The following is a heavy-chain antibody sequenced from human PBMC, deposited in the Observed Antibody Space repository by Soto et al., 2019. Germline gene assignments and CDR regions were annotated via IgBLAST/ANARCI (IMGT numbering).Heavy chain of an antibody. CDR3: AKEERTFGEGY. CDR1: GFTFSAYV. CDR2: ISGSGDVT. D-gene: IGHD3-3*01. J-gene: IGHJ4*02. Sequence: EAQLLESGGDSAQPGGSLRLSCAASGFTFSAYVLNWVRQVPGKGLEWVSGISGSGDVTYYADSVRGRFTISRDNSKNTLYLQMNSLRAEDTAIYYCAKEERTFGEGYWGRGTLVTVSS. V-gene: IGHV3-23*01.